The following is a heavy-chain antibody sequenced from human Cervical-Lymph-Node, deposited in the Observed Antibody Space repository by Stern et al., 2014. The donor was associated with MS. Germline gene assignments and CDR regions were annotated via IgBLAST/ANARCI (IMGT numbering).Heavy chain of an antibody. CDR2: ISYDGSDT. V-gene: IGHV3-30*18. D-gene: IGHD3-10*01. J-gene: IGHJ4*02. CDR1: GFTFSSYG. Sequence: DQLVESGGGVVQPGRSLRLTCTVSGFTFSSYGMHWVRQAPGQGLEWVSVISYDGSDTYYAESVKGRFTISRDNTKNTLYLEMRRLRREDTAVYYCVKRGITEVRGVRLGDYWGPGTLVIVSS. CDR3: VKRGITEVRGVRLGDY.